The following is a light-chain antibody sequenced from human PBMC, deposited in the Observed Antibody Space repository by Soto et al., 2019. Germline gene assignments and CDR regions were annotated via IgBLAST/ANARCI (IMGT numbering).Light chain of an antibody. CDR3: QQSYSSPIT. Sequence: DIQTTHSPSTLSGSVGDRVPIAFRASQTISIWLAWYQQTPGKAPKLLIYDASSSESGVPSRFSGSGSGTDFTVTISSLQPEDFATYYCQQSYSSPITFGQGTRLEIK. V-gene: IGKV1-5*01. CDR1: QTISIW. J-gene: IGKJ5*01. CDR2: DAS.